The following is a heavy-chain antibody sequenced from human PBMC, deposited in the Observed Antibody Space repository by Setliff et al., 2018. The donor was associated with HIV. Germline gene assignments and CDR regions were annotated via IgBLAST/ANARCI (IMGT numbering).Heavy chain of an antibody. CDR2: IYYSGST. D-gene: IGHD6-13*01. V-gene: IGHV4-61*08. J-gene: IGHJ1*01. Sequence: PSETLSLTCTVSGGSISSGGYYWSWIRQPPGKGLEWIGYIYYSGSTNYNPSLKSRVTISVDTSKNQFSLKLSSVTAADTALYYCASYSSSWTSFQHWGQGTLVTVSS. CDR1: GGSISSGGYY. CDR3: ASYSSSWTSFQH.